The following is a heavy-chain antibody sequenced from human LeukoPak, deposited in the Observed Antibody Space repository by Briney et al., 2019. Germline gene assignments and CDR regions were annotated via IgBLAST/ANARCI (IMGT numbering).Heavy chain of an antibody. D-gene: IGHD3-9*01. J-gene: IGHJ6*02. CDR1: GYTFTSYD. CDR3: ARGKLSYYDILTGYYPYYYYGMDV. Sequence: ASVKVSCKASGYTFTSYDINWVRQATGQGLEWMGWMNPNSGNTGYAQKFQGRVTMTRNTSISTAYMELSSLRSEDTAVYYCARGKLSYYDILTGYYPYYYYGMDVWGQGTTVTVSS. CDR2: MNPNSGNT. V-gene: IGHV1-8*01.